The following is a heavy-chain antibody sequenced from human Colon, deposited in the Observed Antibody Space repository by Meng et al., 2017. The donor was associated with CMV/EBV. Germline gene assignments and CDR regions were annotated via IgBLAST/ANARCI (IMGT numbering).Heavy chain of an antibody. CDR1: GDSISSGSHY. CDR2: IHSSGNT. Sequence: SETLSLTCTVSGDSISSGSHYWGWVRQPPGKRLEWIGSIHSSGNTYRNPALFSRVTMSVDTSKNQFSLKLSSVTAADTSVYYCARQELVLVPSAMSWFDPWGQGTLVTVSS. CDR3: ARQELVLVPSAMSWFDP. D-gene: IGHD2-2*01. J-gene: IGHJ5*02. V-gene: IGHV4-39*01.